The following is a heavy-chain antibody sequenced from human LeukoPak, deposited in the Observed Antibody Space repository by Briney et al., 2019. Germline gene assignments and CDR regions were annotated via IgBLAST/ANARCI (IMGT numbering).Heavy chain of an antibody. CDR2: ITSSGDGT. J-gene: IGHJ4*02. Sequence: GGSLRLSCAASGFTFSIYAMSWVRQAPGKGLQWVSSITSSGDGTYYADSVKGRFTISRDNSENMLYLQMNSLRVEDTAVYYCAREVHLDYWGQGTLVTVSS. V-gene: IGHV3-23*01. CDR3: AREVHLDY. CDR1: GFTFSIYA.